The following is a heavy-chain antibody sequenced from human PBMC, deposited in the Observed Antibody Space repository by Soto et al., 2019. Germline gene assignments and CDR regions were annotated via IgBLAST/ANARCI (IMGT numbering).Heavy chain of an antibody. CDR3: ARTRTVAYYYGMDF. J-gene: IGHJ6*02. CDR2: IYYSRNSGST. D-gene: IGHD4-4*01. V-gene: IGHV4-39*01. CDR1: GGSFSSSAYL. Sequence: SETLSPSLTFPGGSFSSSAYLWGWIREPQGRGLEWIGSIYYSRNSGSTYYNPSLKSRVTISVDTSKNQFSLKLSSVTAADTAVYYCARTRTVAYYYGMDFWGQGTTVT.